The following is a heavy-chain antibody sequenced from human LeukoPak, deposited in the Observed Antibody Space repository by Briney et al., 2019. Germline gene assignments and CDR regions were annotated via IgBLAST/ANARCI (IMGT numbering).Heavy chain of an antibody. Sequence: GGSLRLSCAASGFTFSSYAMSWVRQAPGKGLEWFSAISGSGDSTYYAGSVKGRFTSSRDNSKNTLYLQMNSLRAEDTAVYYCSTGGYYDSSGYLDYWGQGTLVSVSS. J-gene: IGHJ4*02. CDR3: STGGYYDSSGYLDY. CDR2: ISGSGDST. D-gene: IGHD3-22*01. V-gene: IGHV3-23*01. CDR1: GFTFSSYA.